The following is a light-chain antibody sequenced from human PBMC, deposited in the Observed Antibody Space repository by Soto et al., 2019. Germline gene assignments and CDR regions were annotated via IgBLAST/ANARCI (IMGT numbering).Light chain of an antibody. Sequence: SALTQPASVSGSPGQSITISCTGTSSDVGGYNYVSWYQHHPGKAPKLMIFDVTNRPSGVSNRFSGSKSGNTASLTISGLQPEDEADYYCSSYTSSTIWVFGGGTKLTVL. V-gene: IGLV2-14*03. CDR1: SSDVGGYNY. J-gene: IGLJ3*02. CDR2: DVT. CDR3: SSYTSSTIWV.